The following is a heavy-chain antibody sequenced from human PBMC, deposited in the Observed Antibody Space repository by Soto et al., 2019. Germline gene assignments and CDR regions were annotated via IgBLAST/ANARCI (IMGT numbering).Heavy chain of an antibody. J-gene: IGHJ4*02. D-gene: IGHD6-13*01. Sequence: SETLSLICTVSGGSISSYYWSWIRQPPGKGLEWIGYIYYSGSTNYNPSLKSRVTISVDTSKNQFSLKLSSVTAADTAVYYCARADSSSWLYYFDYWGQGTLVTVSS. V-gene: IGHV4-59*01. CDR2: IYYSGST. CDR3: ARADSSSWLYYFDY. CDR1: GGSISSYY.